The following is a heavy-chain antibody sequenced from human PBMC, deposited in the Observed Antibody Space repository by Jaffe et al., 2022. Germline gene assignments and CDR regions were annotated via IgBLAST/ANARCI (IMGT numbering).Heavy chain of an antibody. CDR2: ISGSGGST. V-gene: IGHV3-23*01. CDR3: AKDPGISSWYGAEYFQH. Sequence: EVQLLESGGGLVQPGGSLRLSCAASGFTFSSYAMSWVRQAPGKGLEWVSAISGSGGSTYYADSVKGRFTISRDNSKNTLYLQMNSLRAEDTAVYYCAKDPGISSWYGAEYFQHWGQGTLVTVSS. CDR1: GFTFSSYA. D-gene: IGHD6-13*01. J-gene: IGHJ1*01.